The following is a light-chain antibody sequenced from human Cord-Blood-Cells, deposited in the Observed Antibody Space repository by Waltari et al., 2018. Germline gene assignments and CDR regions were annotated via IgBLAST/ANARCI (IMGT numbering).Light chain of an antibody. CDR1: QSVSSSY. CDR3: QQYGSSPYS. V-gene: IGKV3-20*01. Sequence: EIVLTQSPGTLSLSPGERATLSCRASQSVSSSYLAWYQQKPSHAPRLLIYGASSRATGSPDRFSGSGSGTDFTLTISRLEPEDFAVYYCQQYGSSPYSFGQGTKLEIK. CDR2: GAS. J-gene: IGKJ2*03.